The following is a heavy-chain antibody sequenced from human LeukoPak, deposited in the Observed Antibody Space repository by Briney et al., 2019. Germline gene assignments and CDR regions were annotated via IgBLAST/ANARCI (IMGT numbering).Heavy chain of an antibody. Sequence: ASVKVSCKASGYTFTSYGIGWARQAPGQGLEWMGWISAYNDNTNYAQKLQGRVTMTTDTSTSTAYMELRSLRSDDTAVYYCARDETAMVIGEYDYWGQGTLVTVSS. CDR1: GYTFTSYG. V-gene: IGHV1-18*01. J-gene: IGHJ4*02. CDR2: ISAYNDNT. CDR3: ARDETAMVIGEYDY. D-gene: IGHD5-18*01.